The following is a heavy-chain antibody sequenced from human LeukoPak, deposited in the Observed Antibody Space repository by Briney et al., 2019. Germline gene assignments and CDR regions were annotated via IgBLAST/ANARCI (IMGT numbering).Heavy chain of an antibody. CDR3: ATDLPGYDSSGYSGVWFDP. CDR1: GGTFSSYA. J-gene: IGHJ5*02. V-gene: IGHV1-69*01. Sequence: GSSVKVSCKASGGTFSSYAISWVRQAPGQGLEWMGGIIPIFGTANYAQKFQGRVTITADESTSTVYMELSSLRSEDTAVYYCATDLPGYDSSGYSGVWFDPWGQGTLVTVSS. CDR2: IIPIFGTA. D-gene: IGHD3-22*01.